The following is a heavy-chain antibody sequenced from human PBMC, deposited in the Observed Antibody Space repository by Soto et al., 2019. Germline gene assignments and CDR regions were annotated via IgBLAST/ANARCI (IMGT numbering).Heavy chain of an antibody. V-gene: IGHV3-23*01. Sequence: PGGSLRLSCAASGFTFRTYAMSWVRQAPGKGLEWVSGMSGSGGTIDYAESVKGRFTISRDNSKSTLYLQMDSLRAEDTAVYYCAKDMVSLNSVWDAFDIWGQGTTVTVSS. J-gene: IGHJ3*02. CDR2: MSGSGGTI. CDR1: GFTFRTYA. CDR3: AKDMVSLNSVWDAFDI. D-gene: IGHD1-26*01.